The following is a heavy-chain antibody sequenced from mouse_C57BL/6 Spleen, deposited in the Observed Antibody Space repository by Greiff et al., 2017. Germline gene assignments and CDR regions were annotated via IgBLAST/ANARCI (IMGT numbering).Heavy chain of an antibody. CDR1: GYTFTDYY. D-gene: IGHD2-3*01. CDR2: INPYNGGN. V-gene: IGHV1-26*01. J-gene: IGHJ1*03. Sequence: EVQLQQSGPELVKPGASVKLSCKASGYTFTDYYMNWVKQSHGKSLEWIGDINPYNGGNSYNQKFKGKATMTVDKSSSTASMELRSLTSEDSAVYYCARRGCDGYYSWYFDVWGTGTTVTVSS. CDR3: ARRGCDGYYSWYFDV.